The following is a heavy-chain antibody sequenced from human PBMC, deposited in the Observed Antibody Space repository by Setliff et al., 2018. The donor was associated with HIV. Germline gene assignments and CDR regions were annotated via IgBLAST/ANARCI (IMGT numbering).Heavy chain of an antibody. CDR2: IYTDGTI. CDR1: GGSISSGNYY. Sequence: SETLSLTCSVSGGSISSGNYYWGWTRQPAGKGLEWIGHIYTDGTIKYNPSLKSRLTISLDTSKNQFSLKLNSVTAADTAVYYCERGGQSSGYPIEYWGQGTLVTVSS. D-gene: IGHD5-12*01. J-gene: IGHJ4*02. V-gene: IGHV4-61*09. CDR3: ERGGQSSGYPIEY.